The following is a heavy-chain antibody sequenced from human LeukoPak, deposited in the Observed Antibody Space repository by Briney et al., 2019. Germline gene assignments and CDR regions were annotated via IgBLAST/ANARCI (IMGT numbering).Heavy chain of an antibody. Sequence: GGSLRLSCAASGFTFSSYAMHWVRQAPGKGLEWVAVISYDGSNKYYADSVKGRFTISRDDSKNTLYLQMNSLRAEDTAVYYCARSSGYYKHFDYWGQGTLVTVSS. J-gene: IGHJ4*02. V-gene: IGHV3-30-3*01. D-gene: IGHD3-22*01. CDR1: GFTFSSYA. CDR3: ARSSGYYKHFDY. CDR2: ISYDGSNK.